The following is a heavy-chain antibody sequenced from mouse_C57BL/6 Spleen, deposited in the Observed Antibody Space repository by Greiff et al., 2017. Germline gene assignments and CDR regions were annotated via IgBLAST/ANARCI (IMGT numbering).Heavy chain of an antibody. CDR1: GFSLTSYG. CDR2: IWGVGST. CDR3: ARRAGTGNYYAMDY. J-gene: IGHJ4*01. D-gene: IGHD3-1*01. V-gene: IGHV2-6*01. Sequence: VKLLESGPGLVAPSQSLSITCTVSGFSLTSYGVDWVRQSPGKGLEWLGVIWGVGSTNYNSALKSRLSISKDNSKSQVFSKMNSLQTDDTAMYYCARRAGTGNYYAMDYWGQGTSVTVSS.